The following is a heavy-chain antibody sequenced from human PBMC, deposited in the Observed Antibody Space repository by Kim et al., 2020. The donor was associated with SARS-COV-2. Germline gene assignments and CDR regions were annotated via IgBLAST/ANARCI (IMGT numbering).Heavy chain of an antibody. CDR2: INPSGGST. CDR3: ARDEGGGIVGTHSDY. CDR1: GYTFTSYY. Sequence: ASVKVSCKASGYTFTSYYMHWVRQAPGQGLEWMGIINPSGGSTSYAQKFQGRVTMTRDTSTSTVYMELSSLRSEDTAVYYCARDEGGGIVGTHSDYWGQGTLVTVSS. D-gene: IGHD1-26*01. V-gene: IGHV1-46*01. J-gene: IGHJ4*02.